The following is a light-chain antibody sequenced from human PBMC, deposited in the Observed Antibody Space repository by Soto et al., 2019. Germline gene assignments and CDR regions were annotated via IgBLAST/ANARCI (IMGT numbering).Light chain of an antibody. J-gene: IGKJ1*01. CDR3: QQYSDSPQT. CDR1: ESVDSNY. Sequence: EIVLTQSPGTLSLSPGERATLSCRATESVDSNYLAWYQQKRGQAPRLLIYGAASRATGTPDRFSGSGSGTDFILTISRLDPEDSAVYYCQQYSDSPQTFGQGTKVEIK. CDR2: GAA. V-gene: IGKV3-20*01.